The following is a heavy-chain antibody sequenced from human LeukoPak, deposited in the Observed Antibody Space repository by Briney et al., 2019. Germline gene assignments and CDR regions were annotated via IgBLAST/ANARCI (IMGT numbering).Heavy chain of an antibody. D-gene: IGHD6-19*01. CDR2: IYCSGST. CDR1: DGSISSGGYY. V-gene: IGHV4-31*03. CDR3: ARGAGYSSGWPSYYFDY. Sequence: SQTLSLTCTVSDGSISSGGYYLSWIRQHPGKGLEWIVYIYCSGSTYYNPSLKSRLTISVDTSKNQFSLKLSSVTAADTAVYYCARGAGYSSGWPSYYFDYWGQGTLVTVSS. J-gene: IGHJ4*02.